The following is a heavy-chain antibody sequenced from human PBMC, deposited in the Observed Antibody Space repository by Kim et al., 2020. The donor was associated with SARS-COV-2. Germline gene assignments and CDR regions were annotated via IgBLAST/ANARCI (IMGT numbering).Heavy chain of an antibody. J-gene: IGHJ3*02. D-gene: IGHD2-21*02. Sequence: YANPVKGRVTISRDNSKNTLYLQMSSLRAEDTAVYYCAKGAIGWRGDLDIWGQGTMVTVSS. V-gene: IGHV3-53*05. CDR3: AKGAIGWRGDLDI.